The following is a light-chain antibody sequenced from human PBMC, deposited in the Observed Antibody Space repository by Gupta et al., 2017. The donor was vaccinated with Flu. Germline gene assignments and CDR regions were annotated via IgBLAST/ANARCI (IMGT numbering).Light chain of an antibody. CDR3: QESDNYRPT. CDR2: ANS. Sequence: DIQMLQSPSSLSASVGDRITITCRAIQSINNYLNWYWQKPGGAPDLLLYANSPLQSGVPSRFSGSGSWGEFTLTISRRQPEDYVTIYCQESDNYRPTFGQGTKVEIK. V-gene: IGKV1-39*01. CDR1: QSINNY. J-gene: IGKJ1*01.